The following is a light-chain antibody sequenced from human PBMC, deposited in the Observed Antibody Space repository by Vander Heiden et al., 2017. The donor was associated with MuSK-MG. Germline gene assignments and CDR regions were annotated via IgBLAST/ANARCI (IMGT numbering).Light chain of an antibody. V-gene: IGKV1-39*01. CDR2: GAS. CDR3: QQSYSTSIT. J-gene: IGKJ5*01. CDR1: QSISSY. Sequence: DIQKTQSPSSLSASVGDRVTITCRASQSISSYLNWYQQKPGKAPKLLVYGASSLQSGVPSRFSGSGSGTDFTLTISSLQPEDFATYYCQQSYSTSITFGQGTRLESK.